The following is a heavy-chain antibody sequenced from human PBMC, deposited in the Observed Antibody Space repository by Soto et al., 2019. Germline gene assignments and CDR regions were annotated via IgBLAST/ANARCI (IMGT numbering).Heavy chain of an antibody. J-gene: IGHJ5*02. CDR1: CASISGFY. V-gene: IGHV4-4*07. D-gene: IGHD1-1*01. CDR3: VRDGTKTLRDWFDP. CDR2: IYATGTT. Sequence: SETLSLTCTVSCASISGFYWSWIRKSAGKGLEWIGRIYATGTTDYNPSLKSRVMMSVDTSKKQFSLKLRSVTAADTAVYYCVRDGTKTLRDWFDPWGQGISATVSS.